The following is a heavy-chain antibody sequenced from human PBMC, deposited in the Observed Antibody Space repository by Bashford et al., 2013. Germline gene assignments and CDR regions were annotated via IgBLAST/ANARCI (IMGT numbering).Heavy chain of an antibody. D-gene: IGHD6-13*01. J-gene: IGHJ6*02. CDR2: IDRSGTRV. Sequence: GGSLRLSCAASGFTLSHYEMNWVRQAPGKGLEWVAYIDRSGTRVHYADSVKGRFTISRDNAKNSLYLQMNSLRAEDTAVYYCAKVYSSRWSGVDYYYGMDVWGQGTTVTVSS. CDR3: AKVYSSRWSGVDYYYGMDV. V-gene: IGHV3-48*03. CDR1: GFTLSHYE.